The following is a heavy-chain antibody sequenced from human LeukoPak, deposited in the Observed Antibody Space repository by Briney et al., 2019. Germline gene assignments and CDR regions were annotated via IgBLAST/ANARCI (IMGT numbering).Heavy chain of an antibody. V-gene: IGHV1-69*13. CDR2: IIPIFGTA. CDR3: ARVGPAFEGAAIGAFDI. Sequence: VASVNVSCKASGGTFSSYAISWVRQAPGQGLEWMGGIIPIFGTANYAQKFQGRVTITADESTSTAYMELSSLRSEDTAVYYCARVGPAFEGAAIGAFDIWGQGTMVTVSS. CDR1: GGTFSSYA. J-gene: IGHJ3*02. D-gene: IGHD2-2*01.